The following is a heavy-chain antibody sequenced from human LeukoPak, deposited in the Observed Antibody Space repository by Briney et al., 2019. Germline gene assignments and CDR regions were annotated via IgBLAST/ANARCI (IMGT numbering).Heavy chain of an antibody. CDR3: TRLPSADTPMVTFLTSDY. D-gene: IGHD5-18*01. CDR2: IRNKANSYAT. J-gene: IGHJ4*02. V-gene: IGHV3-73*01. Sequence: GGSLTLSCAASGFTLSGSAIHWVRQASGKGLEWVGRIRNKANSYATAYAGSVKGRFTISRDDSKNTAYLQMNSLRTEDTAVYYCTRLPSADTPMVTFLTSDYWGQGTLVTVSS. CDR1: GFTLSGSA.